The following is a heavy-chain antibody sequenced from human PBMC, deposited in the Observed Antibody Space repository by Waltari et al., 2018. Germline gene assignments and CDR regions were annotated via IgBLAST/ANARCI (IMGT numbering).Heavy chain of an antibody. Sequence: DVQLLESGGGLAQPGRSLRLSCTAAGFPFSNYTLTWVRQAPGKGLGGVSGSSGSGIRRYYADSGKGRFSISRDKSKNTMYMQMNSLRVEDTAVYYCAKSSGYSYGLRLDYWGQGILVTVSS. V-gene: IGHV3-23*01. D-gene: IGHD5-18*01. J-gene: IGHJ4*02. CDR3: AKSSGYSYGLRLDY. CDR2: SSGSGIRR. CDR1: GFPFSNYT.